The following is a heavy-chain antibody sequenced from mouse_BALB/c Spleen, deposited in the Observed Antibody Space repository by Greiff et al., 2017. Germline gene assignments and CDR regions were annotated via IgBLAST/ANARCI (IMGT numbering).Heavy chain of an antibody. CDR1: GYTFTDYY. D-gene: IGHD2-14*01. V-gene: IGHV1-77*01. CDR2: IYPGSGNT. J-gene: IGHJ1*01. CDR3: ARGEYDGYFDV. Sequence: QVQLQQSGAELARPGASVKLSCKASGYTFTDYYINWVKQRTGQGLEWIGEIYPGSGNTYYNEKFKGKATLTADKSSSTAYMQLSSLTSEDSAVYFCARGEYDGYFDVWGAGTTVTVSS.